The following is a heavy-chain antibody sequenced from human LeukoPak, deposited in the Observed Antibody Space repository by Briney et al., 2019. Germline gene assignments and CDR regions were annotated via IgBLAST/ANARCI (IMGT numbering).Heavy chain of an antibody. V-gene: IGHV3-33*06. Sequence: PGRSLRLSCAASGFTFISYGMHWVRQAPGKGLEWVAVIWYDGSNKYYADSVKGRFTTSRDNSQNTLYLQLNSLRAEDTAVYYCAKRGSAWDLDYWGQGTLVTVSS. CDR2: IWYDGSNK. CDR3: AKRGSAWDLDY. J-gene: IGHJ4*02. CDR1: GFTFISYG. D-gene: IGHD6-25*01.